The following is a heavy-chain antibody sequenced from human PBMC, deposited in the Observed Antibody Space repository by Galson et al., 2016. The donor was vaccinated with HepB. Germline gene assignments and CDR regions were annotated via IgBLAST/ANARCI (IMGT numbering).Heavy chain of an antibody. CDR2: TYYRSKWYQ. J-gene: IGHJ4*02. Sequence: CAISGDSVSRNSATWNWIRQSPSRGLEWLGRTYYRSKWYQDYAVSVKGRITINPDTSKNEFSLQLNSVTPEDTAVYYCARYSAPGTTRVFYFWDQGTLVTVSS. V-gene: IGHV6-1*01. CDR1: GDSVSRNSAT. D-gene: IGHD6-13*01. CDR3: ARYSAPGTTRVFYF.